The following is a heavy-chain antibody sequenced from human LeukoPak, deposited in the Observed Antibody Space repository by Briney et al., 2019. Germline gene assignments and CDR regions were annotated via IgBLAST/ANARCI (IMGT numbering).Heavy chain of an antibody. J-gene: IGHJ4*02. V-gene: IGHV1-69*13. CDR2: IIPIFGTA. D-gene: IGHD5-18*01. CDR3: ARDRDTTMVTSFDH. CDR1: GGTLSNYA. Sequence: ASVKVSCKASGGTLSNYAISWVRQAPGQGLEWMGGIIPIFGTANYAQKFQGRVTITADESTSTAYMELSSLRSEDTAVYYCARDRDTTMVTSFDHWGQGTLVTVSS.